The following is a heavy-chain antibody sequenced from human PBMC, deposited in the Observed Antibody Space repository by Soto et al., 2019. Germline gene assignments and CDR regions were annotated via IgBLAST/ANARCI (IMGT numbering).Heavy chain of an antibody. CDR2: ISYDGSNK. CDR1: GFTFSSYG. J-gene: IGHJ6*02. Sequence: GGSLRLSCAASGFTFSSYGMHWVRRAPGKGPEWVAVISYDGSNKYYADSVKGRFTISRDNSKNTLYLQMNSLRAEDTAVYYCAKGSSWTGHYYYGMDVWGQGTTVTVYS. D-gene: IGHD6-13*01. V-gene: IGHV3-30*18. CDR3: AKGSSWTGHYYYGMDV.